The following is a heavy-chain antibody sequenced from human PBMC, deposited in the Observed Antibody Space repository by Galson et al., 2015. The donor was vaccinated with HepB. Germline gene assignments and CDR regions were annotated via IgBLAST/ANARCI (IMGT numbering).Heavy chain of an antibody. J-gene: IGHJ4*02. CDR1: GGTFSSYA. Sequence: SVKVSCKASGGTFSSYAISWVRQAPGQGLEWVGGIIPIFGTANYAQKFQGRVTITADESTSTAYMELSSLRSEDTAVYYCARSYCSGGSCYSEGGLDYWGQGTLVTVSS. D-gene: IGHD2-15*01. CDR3: ARSYCSGGSCYSEGGLDY. V-gene: IGHV1-69*13. CDR2: IIPIFGTA.